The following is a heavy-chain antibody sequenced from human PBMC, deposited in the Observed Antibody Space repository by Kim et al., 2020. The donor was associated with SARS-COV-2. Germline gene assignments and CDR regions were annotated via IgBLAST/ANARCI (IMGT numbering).Heavy chain of an antibody. Sequence: ASVKVSCKASGYTFTNYGIHWLRQAPGQGLESMGWINTNTGNPAYAQGLTGRFVFSLDTSVSTAYLHISSLKVDDTAVYYCARDSRGTTFSYWGQGTLVT. V-gene: IGHV7-4-1*02. J-gene: IGHJ4*02. CDR2: INTNTGNP. CDR3: ARDSRGTTFSY. CDR1: GYTFTNYG. D-gene: IGHD1-7*01.